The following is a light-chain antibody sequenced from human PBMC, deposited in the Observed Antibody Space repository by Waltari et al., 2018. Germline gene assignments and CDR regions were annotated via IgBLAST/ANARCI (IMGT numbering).Light chain of an antibody. Sequence: SYVLTQPPSVSVAPGETARLTCGGNNIESKSVNWYRQRPGQAPVLVIPYESDLPSGIPDRLSGSNSGNTATLTSSSVEAGDEADYYCQVWDANTDPGVFGTGTEVTVL. CDR2: YES. CDR3: QVWDANTDPGV. V-gene: IGLV3-21*01. J-gene: IGLJ1*01. CDR1: NIESKS.